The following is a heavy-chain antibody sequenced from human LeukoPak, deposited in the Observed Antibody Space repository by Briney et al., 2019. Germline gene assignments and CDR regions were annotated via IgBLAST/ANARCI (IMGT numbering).Heavy chain of an antibody. CDR2: LSGGGGSA. CDR1: GFTFSNYG. J-gene: IGHJ4*02. V-gene: IGHV3-23*01. CDR3: AKDPPYYDILTGYSYYFDY. D-gene: IGHD3-9*01. Sequence: GGSLRLSCAASGFTFSNYGMSWVRQAPGKGLEWVSSLSGGGGSAYYADSVKGRFTISRDNSKNTLYLQMNSLRADDTAVYYCAKDPPYYDILTGYSYYFDYWGQGTLVTVSS.